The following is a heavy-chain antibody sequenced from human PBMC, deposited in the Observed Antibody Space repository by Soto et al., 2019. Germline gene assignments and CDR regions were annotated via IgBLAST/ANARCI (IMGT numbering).Heavy chain of an antibody. J-gene: IGHJ4*02. CDR3: ARAYMTTVTKIDY. CDR2: IYYSGSA. CDR1: GDSISSGNYY. Sequence: SETLSLTCTVSGDSISSGNYYWSWIRQPPGEGLEWIGYIYYSGSAYYNPSLKSRVTISVDTSKNQFSLKLSSVTAADTAVYYCARAYMTTVTKIDYWGQGTLVTVSS. D-gene: IGHD4-17*01. V-gene: IGHV4-30-4*01.